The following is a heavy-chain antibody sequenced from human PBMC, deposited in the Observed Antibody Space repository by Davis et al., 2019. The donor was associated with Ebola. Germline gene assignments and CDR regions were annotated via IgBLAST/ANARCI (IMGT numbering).Heavy chain of an antibody. J-gene: IGHJ4*02. CDR2: IYYSGST. CDR3: AREFYAGDRYYYDSSGFYG. D-gene: IGHD3-22*01. Sequence: MPSETLSLTCAVSGSSISHYYWSWIRQPPGKGLEWIGYIYYSGSTNYNPSLKSRVTISVDTSKSQISLKLSSVTAADTAVYFCAREFYAGDRYYYDSSGFYGWGQGTLVTVSS. V-gene: IGHV4-59*01. CDR1: GSSISHYY.